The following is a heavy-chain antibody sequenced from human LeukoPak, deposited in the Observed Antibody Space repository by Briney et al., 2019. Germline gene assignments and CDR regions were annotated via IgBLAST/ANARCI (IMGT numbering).Heavy chain of an antibody. J-gene: IGHJ4*02. D-gene: IGHD3-10*01. CDR2: ISYDGSNK. CDR1: GFTFSSYG. Sequence: GGSLRLSCAASGFTFSSYGMHWVRQAPGKGLEWVAVISYDGSNKYYADSVKGRFTISRDNSKNTLYLQMNSLRAEDTAVYYCARDQESGSGSPFDYWGQGTLVTVSS. CDR3: ARDQESGSGSPFDY. V-gene: IGHV3-30*03.